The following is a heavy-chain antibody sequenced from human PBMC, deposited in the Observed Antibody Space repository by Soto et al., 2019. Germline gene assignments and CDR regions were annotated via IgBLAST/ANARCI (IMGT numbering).Heavy chain of an antibody. Sequence: GGSLRLSCSASGFTFSSYAMHWVRQAPGKGLEYVSAISSNGGSTYYADSVKGRFTISRDNSKNTLYLQMSSLRAEDTAVYYCVKEGSDDSSGYYHDAFDIWGQGTMVTVSS. CDR2: ISSNGGST. V-gene: IGHV3-64D*08. CDR1: GFTFSSYA. CDR3: VKEGSDDSSGYYHDAFDI. J-gene: IGHJ3*02. D-gene: IGHD3-22*01.